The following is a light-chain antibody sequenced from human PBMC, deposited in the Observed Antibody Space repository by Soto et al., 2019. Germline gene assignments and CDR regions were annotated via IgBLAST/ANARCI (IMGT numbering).Light chain of an antibody. Sequence: QSALTQPPPPPGSLGRPVPSPGTGTSSNVGGYNYVSWYQQHPGKAPKLIIFKVSKRPSGVPDRFSASKSGNTASLTVSGLQAEDEADYYCSSYAGSYNFFYVFGTGTQLTVL. CDR3: SSYAGSYNFFYV. CDR2: KVS. V-gene: IGLV2-8*01. J-gene: IGLJ1*01. CDR1: SSNVGGYNY.